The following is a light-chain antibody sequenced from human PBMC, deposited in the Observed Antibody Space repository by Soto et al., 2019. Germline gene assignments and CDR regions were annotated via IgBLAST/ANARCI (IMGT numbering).Light chain of an antibody. CDR2: AAS. J-gene: IGKJ1*01. CDR3: QQTYSTWT. CDR1: QSIGNF. Sequence: DIQMTQSPSSLSAFVGDIVTITCRASQSIGNFLNWYQQRPGKAPELLIYAASNLQSGVPSRFSGSGSGTAFTLTISSLRPADFATYYCQQTYSTWTFGQGTKVDIK. V-gene: IGKV1-39*01.